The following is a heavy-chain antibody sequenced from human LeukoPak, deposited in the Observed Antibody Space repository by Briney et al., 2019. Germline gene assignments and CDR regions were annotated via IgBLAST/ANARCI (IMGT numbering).Heavy chain of an antibody. Sequence: ASVKVSCKASGYTFTSYGISWVRQAPGQGLEWMGWISAYNGNTNYAQKLQGRVTMTTDTSTSTAYMALRSLRSDDTAVYYCARGIHDYGGSPPFDYWGQGTLVTVSS. J-gene: IGHJ4*02. CDR2: ISAYNGNT. D-gene: IGHD4-23*01. CDR1: GYTFTSYG. CDR3: ARGIHDYGGSPPFDY. V-gene: IGHV1-18*01.